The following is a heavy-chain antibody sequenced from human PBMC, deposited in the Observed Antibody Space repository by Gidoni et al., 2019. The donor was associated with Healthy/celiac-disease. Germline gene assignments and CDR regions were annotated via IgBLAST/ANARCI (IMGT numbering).Heavy chain of an antibody. CDR3: AKDISPYSSSWPTENAFDI. CDR1: GFTFDDYA. CDR2: ISWNSGSI. Sequence: EVQLVESGGGLVQPGRSLRLSCAASGFTFDDYAMHWVRQAPGKGLEWVSGISWNSGSIGYADSVKGRFTISRDNAKNSLYLQMNSLRAEDTALYYCAKDISPYSSSWPTENAFDIWGQGTMVTVSS. D-gene: IGHD6-13*01. V-gene: IGHV3-9*01. J-gene: IGHJ3*02.